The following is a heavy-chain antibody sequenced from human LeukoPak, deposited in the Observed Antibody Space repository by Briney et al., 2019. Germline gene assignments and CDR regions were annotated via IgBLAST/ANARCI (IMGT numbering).Heavy chain of an antibody. CDR3: AREYRSGWTDY. Sequence: SETLSLTCTVSSGSISSGGYYWSWIRQHPGKGLEWIGYIYYSGSTYYNPSLKSRVTISVDTSKNQFSLKLSSVTAADTAVYYCAREYRSGWTDYWGQGTLVTVSS. J-gene: IGHJ4*02. CDR2: IYYSGST. CDR1: SGSISSGGYY. V-gene: IGHV4-31*03. D-gene: IGHD6-19*01.